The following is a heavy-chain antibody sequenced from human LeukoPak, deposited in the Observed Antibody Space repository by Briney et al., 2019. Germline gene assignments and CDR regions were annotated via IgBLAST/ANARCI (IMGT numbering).Heavy chain of an antibody. V-gene: IGHV3-11*01. CDR3: ARRSWSHAFDV. CDR2: ISGREITI. Sequence: GGSLRLSCAASGFTFTDYYMSWIRQTPGKGLEWISYISGREITIYYTDSVKGRFTISRDNTNSLLYLQMDSLRAEDTATYYCARRSWSHAFDVWGRGTFVTVS. J-gene: IGHJ3*01. CDR1: GFTFTDYY. D-gene: IGHD2-15*01.